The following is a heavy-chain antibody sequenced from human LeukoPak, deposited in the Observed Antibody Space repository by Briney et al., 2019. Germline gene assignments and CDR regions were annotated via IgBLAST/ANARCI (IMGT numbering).Heavy chain of an antibody. J-gene: IGHJ5*02. Sequence: PGGSLRLSCAASGFTLSSYWMHWVRQAPGKGLVWVSRINSAGSSTSYADSVKGRFTISRDNAKNTLYLQMNSLRAEDTAVYFCARDQYTNSGNWFDPWGQGTLVTVSS. CDR2: INSAGSST. D-gene: IGHD7-27*01. V-gene: IGHV3-74*01. CDR1: GFTLSSYW. CDR3: ARDQYTNSGNWFDP.